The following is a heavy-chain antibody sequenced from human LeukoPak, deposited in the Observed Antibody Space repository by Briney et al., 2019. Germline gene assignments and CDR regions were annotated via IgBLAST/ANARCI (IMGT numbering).Heavy chain of an antibody. CDR3: ARSPVTTQDNWFDP. Sequence: SETLSLTCTVSGGSISSYYWSWIRQPPGKGLEWIGYIYYSGSTNYNPSLKSRVTISVDTSKNQFSLKLSSVTAADTAVYYCARSPVTTQDNWFDPWGQGTLVTVSS. CDR2: IYYSGST. CDR1: GGSISSYY. D-gene: IGHD4-17*01. V-gene: IGHV4-59*01. J-gene: IGHJ5*02.